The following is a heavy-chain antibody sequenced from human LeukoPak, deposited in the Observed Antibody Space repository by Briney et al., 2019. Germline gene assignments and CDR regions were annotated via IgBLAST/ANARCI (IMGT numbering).Heavy chain of an antibody. CDR1: GFTFSSYS. D-gene: IGHD3-10*01. J-gene: IGHJ4*02. CDR3: VRGYPLGVATFDS. CDR2: ISHNSRAM. V-gene: IGHV3-48*02. Sequence: GGSLRLSCAASGFTFSSYSMNWVRQAPGKGLEWVSYISHNSRAMHYADSVKGRLTISRDDAKNSLFLQMNSLRDEDTAVYYCVRGYPLGVATFDSWGQGTLVIVSS.